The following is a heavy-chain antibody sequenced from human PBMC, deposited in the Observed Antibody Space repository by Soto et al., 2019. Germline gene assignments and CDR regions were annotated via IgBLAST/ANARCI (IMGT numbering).Heavy chain of an antibody. J-gene: IGHJ4*02. V-gene: IGHV1-18*01. D-gene: IGHD6-13*01. CDR1: GYTFPTYG. Sequence: QVQLGQSGAEVKKPGASVRVSCRASGYTFPTYGIAWVRQAPGQGLEWMGWISVYNGFTHYAQKFRGRVTVTAETSTSTVYMELRSLTSDDTAVYYCAREFEGQSSSCPFDYWGQGTLVTVSS. CDR2: ISVYNGFT. CDR3: AREFEGQSSSCPFDY.